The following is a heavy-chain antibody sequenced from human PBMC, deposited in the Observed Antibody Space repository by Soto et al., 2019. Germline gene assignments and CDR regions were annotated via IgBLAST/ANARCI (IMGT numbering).Heavy chain of an antibody. D-gene: IGHD4-17*01. J-gene: IGHJ3*02. V-gene: IGHV3-23*01. CDR2: ISGTAGRT. CDR3: AGRTVTSSWTLDI. Sequence: GSLRLSCAASGFIFTKNAMSWVRQAPGKGLEWLSGISGTAGRTYYADSVKGRFTISRDTSKNTVYLQMNSLRAEDKAIYYCAGRTVTSSWTLDIWGQGTMVTV. CDR1: GFIFTKNA.